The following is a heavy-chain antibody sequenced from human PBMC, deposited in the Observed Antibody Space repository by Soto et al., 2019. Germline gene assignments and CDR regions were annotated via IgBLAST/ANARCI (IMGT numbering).Heavy chain of an antibody. CDR3: TRGPRPISTGTGAY. Sequence: EVQLVEYGGGLVPPGGSVRLSCAASGFIFKMYWMHRVSQSPGKGLVWISRIYNDGTYSDYADSVRGRFTISRDNVNDCLYLQMNNLRADDSGLYYCTRGPRPISTGTGAYWGQGTQVTVSS. J-gene: IGHJ4*02. CDR2: IYNDGTYS. D-gene: IGHD3-10*01. CDR1: GFIFKMYW. V-gene: IGHV3-74*01.